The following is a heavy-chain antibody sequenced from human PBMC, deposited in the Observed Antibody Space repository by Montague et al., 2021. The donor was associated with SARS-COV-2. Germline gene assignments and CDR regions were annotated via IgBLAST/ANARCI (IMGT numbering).Heavy chain of an antibody. V-gene: IGHV4-39*07. J-gene: IGHJ6*02. CDR2: MYYSGST. Sequence: SETRSLTCTVSGGSISSSNYYWGWIRQRQGKGLEGIGNMYYSGSTYYNPSLKSRVTISIDTSKNQFSLKLSSVTAADTAVYYCARDDIVLQGVTKGMDVWGQGTTVTVSS. D-gene: IGHD3-10*01. CDR3: ARDDIVLQGVTKGMDV. CDR1: GGSISSSNYY.